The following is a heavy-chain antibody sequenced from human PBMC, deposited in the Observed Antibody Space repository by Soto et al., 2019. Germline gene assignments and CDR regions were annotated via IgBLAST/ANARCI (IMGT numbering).Heavy chain of an antibody. Sequence: SETLSLTCTVSGDSISSSRYYWGWIRQPPGQGLGWIGSVYSSGSTNYNPSLKSRVTISVDTSKNQFSLKLSSVTAADTAVYYCARYYYDSGSYHKYYFDYWGQGTLVTVSS. CDR1: GDSISSSRYY. CDR3: ARYYYDSGSYHKYYFDY. D-gene: IGHD3-10*01. V-gene: IGHV4-39*01. CDR2: VYSSGST. J-gene: IGHJ4*02.